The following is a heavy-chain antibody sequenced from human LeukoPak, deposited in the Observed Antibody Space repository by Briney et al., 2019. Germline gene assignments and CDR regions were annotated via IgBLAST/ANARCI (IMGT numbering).Heavy chain of an antibody. Sequence: GGSLRLSCAASGFTVSSNYMSWVRQAPGKGLEWVSVIYSGGSTYYADSVKGRFTISRDNSKNTLYLQMNSLRAEDTAVYYCARGHCSGGSCNDYWGQGALVTVSS. CDR3: ARGHCSGGSCNDY. V-gene: IGHV3-53*01. CDR1: GFTVSSNY. CDR2: IYSGGST. D-gene: IGHD2-15*01. J-gene: IGHJ4*02.